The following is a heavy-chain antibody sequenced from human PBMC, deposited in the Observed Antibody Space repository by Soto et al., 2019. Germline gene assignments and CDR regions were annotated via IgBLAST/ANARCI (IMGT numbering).Heavy chain of an antibody. J-gene: IGHJ3*02. D-gene: IGHD3-10*02. CDR2: IYTSGDT. CDR3: ARSAMFYDPFDI. V-gene: IGHV3-53*01. CDR1: GLTVTSNY. Sequence: GGSLRLSCAASGLTVTSNYMRWVRQAPGKGLEWVAVIYTSGDTHYADSVKGRFTISRDSSKNTVYLQMNSLRADDTAVYYCARSAMFYDPFDIWGQGTVVTVSS.